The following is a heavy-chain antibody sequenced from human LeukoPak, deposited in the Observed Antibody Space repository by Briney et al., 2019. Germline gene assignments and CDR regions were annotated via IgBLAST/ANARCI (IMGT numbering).Heavy chain of an antibody. CDR2: IKPDGSAQ. D-gene: IGHD3-22*01. V-gene: IGHV3-7*01. CDR3: ANGGTYSSGP. CDR1: GFNVSDNY. Sequence: PGGSLRLSCAASGFNVSDNYMSWVRQAPGKGLEWVATIKPDGSAQYYVDSVKGRFTISRDNAKNSLFLQINSLRAEDTAVYYCANGGTYSSGPWGQGTLVTVSS. J-gene: IGHJ5*02.